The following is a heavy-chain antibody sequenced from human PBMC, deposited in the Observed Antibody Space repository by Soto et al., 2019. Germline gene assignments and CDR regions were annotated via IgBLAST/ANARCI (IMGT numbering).Heavy chain of an antibody. CDR3: NNHLSWILSY. D-gene: IGHD3-16*02. J-gene: IGHJ4*02. Sequence: EVQLVESGGGLVKPGGSLRLSCAASGFTFNNAWMNWVRQAPGKGLEWVGRIKSKADGGTTDYSAAVKGKFTISRDDSENTLYMQMNSLKPEDTAVYYCNNHLSWILSYGGQGTRVTVSS. CDR2: IKSKADGGTT. V-gene: IGHV3-15*07. CDR1: GFTFNNAW.